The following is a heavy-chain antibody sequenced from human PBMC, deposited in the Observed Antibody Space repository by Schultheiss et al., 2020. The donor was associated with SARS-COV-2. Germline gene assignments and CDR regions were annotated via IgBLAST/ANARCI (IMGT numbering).Heavy chain of an antibody. D-gene: IGHD3-22*01. CDR1: GFTFSDYY. Sequence: GESLKISCAASGFTFSDYYMNWIRQVPGKGLEYVSAISSNGGSTYYADSVKGHVTISRDNAKNSLYLQMNSLRAEDTAVYYCARGAYYYDSSGSDYWGQGTLVTVSS. J-gene: IGHJ4*02. CDR3: ARGAYYYDSSGSDY. CDR2: ISSNGGST. V-gene: IGHV3-11*04.